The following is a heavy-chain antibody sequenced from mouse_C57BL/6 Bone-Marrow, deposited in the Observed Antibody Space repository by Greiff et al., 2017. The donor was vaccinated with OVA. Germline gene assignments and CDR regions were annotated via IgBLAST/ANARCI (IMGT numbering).Heavy chain of an antibody. CDR3: AIYCYGSSYFYYAMDY. J-gene: IGHJ4*01. Sequence: QVQLQQPGAELVKPGASVKLSCKASGYTFTSYWMHWVKQRPGQGLEWIGMIHPNSGSTNYNEKFKSKATLTVDKSSSTAYMQLSSLTSEDSAVYYCAIYCYGSSYFYYAMDYWGQGTSVTVSS. D-gene: IGHD1-1*01. CDR1: GYTFTSYW. V-gene: IGHV1-64*01. CDR2: IHPNSGST.